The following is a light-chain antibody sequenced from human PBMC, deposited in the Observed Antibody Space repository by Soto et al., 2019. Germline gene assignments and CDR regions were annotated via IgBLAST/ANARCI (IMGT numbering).Light chain of an antibody. CDR3: QRYGSSEFT. CDR2: AAS. CDR1: QTISTSY. V-gene: IGKV3-20*01. Sequence: EIVLTQSPGTLSLSPGERATLSCRASQTISTSYLAWYQQRPGQPPRLLIYAASSRATGVPDRFSGSGSGTDFTLTISRLEPEDFAVYYCQRYGSSEFTFGPGTKVDIK. J-gene: IGKJ3*01.